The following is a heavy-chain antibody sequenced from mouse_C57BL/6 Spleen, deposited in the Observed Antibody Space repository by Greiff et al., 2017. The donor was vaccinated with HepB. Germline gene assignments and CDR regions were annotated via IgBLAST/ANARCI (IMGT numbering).Heavy chain of an antibody. CDR1: GYTFTDYY. D-gene: IGHD1-1*01. Sequence: VQLQQSGPELVKPGASVKISCKASGYTFTDYYMNWVKQSHGKSLEWIGDINPNNGGTSYNQKFKGKATLTVDKSSSTAYMALRSLTSEDSAVYYCARRGYYGSYCDYWGQGTTLTVSS. CDR2: INPNNGGT. J-gene: IGHJ2*01. V-gene: IGHV1-26*01. CDR3: ARRGYYGSYCDY.